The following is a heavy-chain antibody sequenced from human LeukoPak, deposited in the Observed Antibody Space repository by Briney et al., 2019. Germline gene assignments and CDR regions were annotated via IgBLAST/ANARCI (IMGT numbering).Heavy chain of an antibody. CDR3: ARDPVRGYSGYEGDY. Sequence: GGSLRLSCAAPGFTFSSYWMSWVRQAPGKGLEWVASIKQDGSEKYYVDSVKGRFTISRDNAKNSLYLQMNSLRAEDTAVYYCARDPVRGYSGYEGDYWGQGTLVTVSS. J-gene: IGHJ4*02. CDR2: IKQDGSEK. V-gene: IGHV3-7*01. D-gene: IGHD5-12*01. CDR1: GFTFSSYW.